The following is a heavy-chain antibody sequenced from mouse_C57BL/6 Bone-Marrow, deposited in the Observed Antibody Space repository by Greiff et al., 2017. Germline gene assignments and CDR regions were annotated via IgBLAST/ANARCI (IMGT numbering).Heavy chain of an antibody. D-gene: IGHD6-1*01. CDR1: GYTFTDYN. Sequence: VQLQQSGPELVKPGASVKIPCKASGYTFTDYNMDWVKQSHGKSLEWIGDINPNNGGTIYNQKFKGKATLTVDKSSSTAYMELRSLASEDTAVYYCASSLWSWFAYWGQGTLVTVSA. J-gene: IGHJ3*01. CDR2: INPNNGGT. V-gene: IGHV1-18*01. CDR3: ASSLWSWFAY.